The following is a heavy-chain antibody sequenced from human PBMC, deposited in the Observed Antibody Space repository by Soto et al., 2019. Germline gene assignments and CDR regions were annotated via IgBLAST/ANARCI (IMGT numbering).Heavy chain of an antibody. D-gene: IGHD2-15*01. CDR1: GFTSNKRA. CDR3: AKYGGSCSGAWCPRYFDY. CDR2: VGIGDDTT. J-gene: IGHJ4*02. V-gene: IGHV3-23*01. Sequence: HPGGSLRLSCAVSGFTSNKRAMSWVRQAPGKGLEWISTVGIGDDTTSNAASVRGRFSISRDTSTNTLYLQLDSLTVDDTAVYFCAKYGGSCSGAWCPRYFDYWGQGAQVTVSS.